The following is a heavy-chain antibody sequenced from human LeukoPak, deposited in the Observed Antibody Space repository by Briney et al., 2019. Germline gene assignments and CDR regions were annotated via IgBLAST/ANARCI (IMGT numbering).Heavy chain of an antibody. CDR1: GGSFSGYY. CDR2: INHSGST. Sequence: SETLSLTCAVYGGSFSGYYWSWLRQPPGKGLEWLGEINHSGSTNYNPSPKSRVTISVDTSKNQFSLKLSSVHAADTAVYYCARGGRLGYCSSTSCFVPFDYWGQGTLVTVSS. CDR3: ARGGRLGYCSSTSCFVPFDY. D-gene: IGHD2-2*01. J-gene: IGHJ4*02. V-gene: IGHV4-34*01.